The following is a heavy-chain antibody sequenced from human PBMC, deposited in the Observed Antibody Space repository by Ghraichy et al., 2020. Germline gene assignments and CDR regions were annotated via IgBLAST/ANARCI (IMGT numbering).Heavy chain of an antibody. J-gene: IGHJ4*02. D-gene: IGHD6-13*01. Sequence: GGSLRLSCAASGFTFSSYSMNWVRQAPGKGLEWVSSISSSSSYIYYADSVKGRFTISRDNAKNSLYLQMNSLRAEDTAVYYCARDTGIAAAGLENTTPSGSDYWGQGTLVTVSS. CDR1: GFTFSSYS. V-gene: IGHV3-21*01. CDR2: ISSSSSYI. CDR3: ARDTGIAAAGLENTTPSGSDY.